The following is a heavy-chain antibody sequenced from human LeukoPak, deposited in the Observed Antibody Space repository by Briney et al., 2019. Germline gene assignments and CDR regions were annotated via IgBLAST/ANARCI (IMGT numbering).Heavy chain of an antibody. Sequence: GGSLRLSCAASGFTFSDCYMSWIRQAPGKGLEWVSYISGSGSTVYYAASVRGRFTISRDNAKNSLFLQMNSLRAEDTAVYYCARDRGNSDPGDWFDSWGQGTLVTVSS. CDR3: ARDRGNSDPGDWFDS. J-gene: IGHJ5*01. V-gene: IGHV3-11*04. CDR1: GFTFSDCY. D-gene: IGHD4-23*01. CDR2: ISGSGSTV.